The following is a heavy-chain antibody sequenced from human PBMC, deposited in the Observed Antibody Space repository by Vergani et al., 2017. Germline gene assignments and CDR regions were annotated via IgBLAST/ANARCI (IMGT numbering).Heavy chain of an antibody. J-gene: IGHJ1*01. CDR1: GFTFGDYA. CDR2: IRSKAYGGTT. CDR3: TRGYSSGWYEVGFQH. D-gene: IGHD6-19*01. Sequence: EVQLVESGGGLVQPGRSLRLSCTASGFTFGDYAMSWVRQAPGKGLEWVGFIRSKAYGGTTEYAASVKGRFTISRDDSKSIAYLQMNSLKTEDTAVYYCTRGYSSGWYEVGFQHCGQGTLVTVSS. V-gene: IGHV3-49*04.